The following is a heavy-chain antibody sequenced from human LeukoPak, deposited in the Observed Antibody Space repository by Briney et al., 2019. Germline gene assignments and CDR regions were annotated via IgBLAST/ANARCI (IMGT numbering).Heavy chain of an antibody. D-gene: IGHD1-26*01. V-gene: IGHV3-48*03. Sequence: GGSLRLSCAASGFTFSSYAMHWVRQAPGKGLEWVSYISSSGSTIYYADSVKGRFTISRDNAKNSLYLQMNSLRAEDTAIYFCLREVGAFDYWGQGTLVTVSS. CDR3: LREVGAFDY. CDR1: GFTFSSYA. CDR2: ISSSGSTI. J-gene: IGHJ4*02.